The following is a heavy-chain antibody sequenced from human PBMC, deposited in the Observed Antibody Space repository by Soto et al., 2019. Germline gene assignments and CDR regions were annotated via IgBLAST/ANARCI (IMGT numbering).Heavy chain of an antibody. J-gene: IGHJ6*02. D-gene: IGHD3-10*01. CDR1: GFTFSNYG. V-gene: IGHV3-33*01. CDR2: ILNDGSNR. Sequence: QVQLVESGGGVVQPGRSLRLSCAASGFTFSNYGMHWVRQAPGKGLEWVAVILNDGSNRYNADSVQDRFTISRDNSKNMLYLQMNSLRAEDTAVYYCARDDEYSGNGMDVWGQGTTVTVS. CDR3: ARDDEYSGNGMDV.